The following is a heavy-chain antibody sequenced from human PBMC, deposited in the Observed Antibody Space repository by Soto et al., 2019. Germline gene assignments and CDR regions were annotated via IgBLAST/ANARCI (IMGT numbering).Heavy chain of an antibody. CDR1: GFTFSSYA. V-gene: IGHV3-23*01. Sequence: GGSLRLSCAASGFTFSSYAMSWVRQAPGKGLEWVSAISGSGASTYYADSVKGRFTISRDNSKNTLYVQMNSLRAEDTAVYYCAKERNTLTGYPPYYYYGMDIWGQGTTVTVSS. CDR2: ISGSGAST. J-gene: IGHJ6*02. D-gene: IGHD3-9*01. CDR3: AKERNTLTGYPPYYYYGMDI.